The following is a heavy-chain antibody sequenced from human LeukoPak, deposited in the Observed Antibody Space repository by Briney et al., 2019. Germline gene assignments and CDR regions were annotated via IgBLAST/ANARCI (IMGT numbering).Heavy chain of an antibody. CDR2: IIPIFGTA. CDR3: ARSQDIVVVPAAIFNWFDP. J-gene: IGHJ5*02. D-gene: IGHD2-2*02. V-gene: IGHV1-69*05. CDR1: GGTFTSYA. Sequence: SVKVSCKASGGTFTSYAISWVRQAPGQGLEWMGGIIPIFGTANYAQKFQGRVTITTDESTSTACMELSSLRSEDTAVYYCARSQDIVVVPAAIFNWFDPWGQGTLVTVSS.